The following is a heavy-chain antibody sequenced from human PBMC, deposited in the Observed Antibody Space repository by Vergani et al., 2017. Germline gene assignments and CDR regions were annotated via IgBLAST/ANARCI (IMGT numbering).Heavy chain of an antibody. J-gene: IGHJ2*01. Sequence: QMQLQESGPGLVKASETLSLTCTVPGDSIISRSYYWGWIRQPPGKGLEWIGSIYNSGNGDSSSSLKSLVTISADTSKNQFSLRLTSVTAADTAVYYCASGKYYSDSTSHFRGRYFDVWGRGTLVTVPS. CDR2: IYNSGNG. D-gene: IGHD3-16*01. V-gene: IGHV4-39*01. CDR3: ASGKYYSDSTSHFRGRYFDV. CDR1: GDSIISRSYY.